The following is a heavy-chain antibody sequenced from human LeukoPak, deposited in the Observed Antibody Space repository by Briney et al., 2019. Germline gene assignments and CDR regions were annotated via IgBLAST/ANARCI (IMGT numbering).Heavy chain of an antibody. Sequence: GGSLRLSCTASGFTFSSYSMSWVRQAPGKGLEWVSAISGSGGSTYYADSVKGRFTISRDNSKNTLYLQMNSLRAEDTAVYYCAKVAYGDYGYFDYWGQGTLVTVSS. CDR1: GFTFSSYS. CDR2: ISGSGGST. CDR3: AKVAYGDYGYFDY. V-gene: IGHV3-23*01. D-gene: IGHD4-17*01. J-gene: IGHJ4*02.